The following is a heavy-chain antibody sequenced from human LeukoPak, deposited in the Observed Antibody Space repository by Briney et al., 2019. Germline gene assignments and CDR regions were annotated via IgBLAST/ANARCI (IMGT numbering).Heavy chain of an antibody. D-gene: IGHD3-22*01. Sequence: PSETLSLTCTVSGDSMSDYFWTWIRQPPGKGLEWIGYIYYSGSTNYNPSLKSRVTISVDTSKNQFSLKLSSVTAADTAVYFCARGPYSYDSSGAFDIWGQGTMVTVSS. CDR3: ARGPYSYDSSGAFDI. J-gene: IGHJ3*02. CDR2: IYYSGST. V-gene: IGHV4-59*08. CDR1: GDSMSDYF.